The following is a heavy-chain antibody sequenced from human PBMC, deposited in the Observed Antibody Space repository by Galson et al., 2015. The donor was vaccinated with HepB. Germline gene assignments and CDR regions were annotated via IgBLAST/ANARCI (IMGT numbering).Heavy chain of an antibody. D-gene: IGHD6-13*01. V-gene: IGHV3-7*03. J-gene: IGHJ3*02. CDR1: GFTFSSYW. CDR3: ARDLGWIAAAGGNDAFDI. Sequence: SLRLSCAASGFTFSSYWMSWVRQAPGKGLEWVANIKQDGSEKYYVDSVKGRFTISRDNAKNSLYLQMNSLRAEDTAVYYCARDLGWIAAAGGNDAFDIWGQGTMVAVSS. CDR2: IKQDGSEK.